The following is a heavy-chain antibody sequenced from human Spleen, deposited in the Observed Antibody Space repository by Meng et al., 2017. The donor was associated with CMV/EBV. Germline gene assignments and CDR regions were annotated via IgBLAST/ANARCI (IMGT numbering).Heavy chain of an antibody. V-gene: IGHV3-74*01. Sequence: GESLKISCAASGFTFSSFTMNWVRQAPGKGLVWVSRINGDGSRTSYADSVKARFTISRDNAKNTLFLQMNSLRADDTAVYYCARDWYCTSTSCYRYYYYGMNVWGQGTLVTVSS. J-gene: IGHJ6*02. D-gene: IGHD2-2*02. CDR1: GFTFSSFT. CDR2: INGDGSRT. CDR3: ARDWYCTSTSCYRYYYYGMNV.